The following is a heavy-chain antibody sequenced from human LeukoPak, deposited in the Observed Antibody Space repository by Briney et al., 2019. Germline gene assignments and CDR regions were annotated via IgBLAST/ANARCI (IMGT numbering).Heavy chain of an antibody. J-gene: IGHJ4*02. CDR3: AKGSYGSGSYVDY. V-gene: IGHV3-9*01. Sequence: GGSLRLSCAASGFTFDDYAMHWVRQAPGKGLEWVSGISWNSGSIGYADSVKGRFTISRDNAKNSLYLQMNSLRAEDTALYYCAKGSYGSGSYVDYWGQGTLVTVSS. CDR2: ISWNSGSI. D-gene: IGHD3-10*01. CDR1: GFTFDDYA.